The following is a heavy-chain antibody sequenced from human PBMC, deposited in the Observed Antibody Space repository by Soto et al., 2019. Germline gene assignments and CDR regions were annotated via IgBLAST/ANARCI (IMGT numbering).Heavy chain of an antibody. D-gene: IGHD4-4*01. J-gene: IGHJ4*02. Sequence: SETLSLTCTVSGASISYGGFSWSWIRQSPGKGLEWIGYISHLENTYLHPSVKSRVTISVDTSKNQFSLNLNSVTASDTAVYFCVSQRTTVITQAYFDYWGPGALVTVSS. CDR2: ISHLENT. CDR1: GASISYGGFS. CDR3: VSQRTTVITQAYFDY. V-gene: IGHV4-30-2*06.